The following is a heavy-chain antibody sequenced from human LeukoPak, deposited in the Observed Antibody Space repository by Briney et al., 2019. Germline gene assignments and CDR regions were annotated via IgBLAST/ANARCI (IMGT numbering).Heavy chain of an antibody. CDR2: INTNTGNP. J-gene: IGHJ4*02. V-gene: IGHV7-4-1*02. D-gene: IGHD5-24*01. Sequence: ASVKVSCKASGYTFTSYGISWVRQAPGQGLEWMGWINTNTGNPTYAQGFTGRFVFSLDTSASTAYLQISSLKTEDTAVYYCARDGGMATFEYWGQGTLVTVSS. CDR3: ARDGGMATFEY. CDR1: GYTFTSYG.